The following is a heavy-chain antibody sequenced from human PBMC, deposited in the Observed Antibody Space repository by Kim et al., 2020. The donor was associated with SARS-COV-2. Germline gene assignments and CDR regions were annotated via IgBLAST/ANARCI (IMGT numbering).Heavy chain of an antibody. CDR3: AKDWMGVVVAATIDY. J-gene: IGHJ4*02. Sequence: GGSLRLSCAASGFTFSSYGMHWVRQAPGKGLEWVAGIWYDGSNKYYADSVKGRFTISRDNSKNTLYLQMNSLRAEDTAVYYCAKDWMGVVVAATIDYWGQGTLVTVSS. CDR2: IWYDGSNK. D-gene: IGHD2-15*01. V-gene: IGHV3-33*06. CDR1: GFTFSSYG.